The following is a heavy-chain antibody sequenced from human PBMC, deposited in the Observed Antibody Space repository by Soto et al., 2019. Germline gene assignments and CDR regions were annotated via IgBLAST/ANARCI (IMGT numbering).Heavy chain of an antibody. CDR1: GYA. CDR3: ARERGYRGYDSGWFDP. D-gene: IGHD5-12*01. CDR2: IWYDGSNK. Sequence: GYAMHRVSKAPGKGLEWVAVIWYDGSNKYYADSVKGRFTISRDNSKNTLYLQMNSLRAEDTAVYYCARERGYRGYDSGWFDPSGQRTLVSVHS. V-gene: IGHV3-33*01. J-gene: IGHJ5*02.